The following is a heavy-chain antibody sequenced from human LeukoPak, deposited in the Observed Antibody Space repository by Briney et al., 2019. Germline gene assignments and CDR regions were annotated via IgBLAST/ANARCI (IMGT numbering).Heavy chain of an antibody. V-gene: IGHV5-51*01. Sequence: GESLKISCKVSGYRLTNHWIGWVRQMPGKGLEWMGIIYPGDSDTKYGPSFEGQVIISADKFTSTAYLQWSSLKASDTAMYYCARSYCSSTSCYKSPSKYYYYYMDVWGKGTTVTVSS. D-gene: IGHD2-2*02. CDR2: IYPGDSDT. CDR3: ARSYCSSTSCYKSPSKYYYYYMDV. CDR1: GYRLTNHW. J-gene: IGHJ6*03.